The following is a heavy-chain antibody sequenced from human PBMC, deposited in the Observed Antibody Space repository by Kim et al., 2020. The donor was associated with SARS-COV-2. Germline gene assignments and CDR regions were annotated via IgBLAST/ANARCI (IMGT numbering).Heavy chain of an antibody. Sequence: GRFTISRDNSKNSLYLQMNSLRAEDTAVYYCASSVVCGGNCYSVDYGMDVWGQGTTVTVSS. V-gene: IGHV3-11*06. CDR3: ASSVVCGGNCYSVDYGMDV. D-gene: IGHD2-21*01. J-gene: IGHJ6*02.